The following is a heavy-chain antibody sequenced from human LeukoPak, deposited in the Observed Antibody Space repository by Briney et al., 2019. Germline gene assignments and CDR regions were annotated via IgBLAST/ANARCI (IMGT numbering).Heavy chain of an antibody. CDR2: IIPIFGTA. CDR1: GGTFSSYA. Sequence: ASVKVSCKASGGTFSSYAISWVRQAPGQGLEWMGGIIPIFGTANYAQKFQGRVTITADESTSTAYMELSSLRSEDTAVYYCARDRYDFWSGYLPTDYYGMDVWGQGTTVTVSS. V-gene: IGHV1-69*13. CDR3: ARDRYDFWSGYLPTDYYGMDV. J-gene: IGHJ6*02. D-gene: IGHD3-3*01.